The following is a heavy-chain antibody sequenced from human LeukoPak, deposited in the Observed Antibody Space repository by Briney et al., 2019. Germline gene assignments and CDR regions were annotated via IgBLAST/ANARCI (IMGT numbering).Heavy chain of an antibody. CDR2: VSHSGTT. CDR3: ATSGWNGGGGFDP. CDR1: GGSFSGYY. Sequence: SETLSLTCDVPGGSFSGYYWSWIRQPPGKGLEWIGEVSHSGTTNYNPSLKSRVSMSVGASSTQFSLIMTSLTAADTAIYYCATSGWNGGGGFDPWGQGTLVIVSS. J-gene: IGHJ5*02. D-gene: IGHD3-16*01. V-gene: IGHV4-34*01.